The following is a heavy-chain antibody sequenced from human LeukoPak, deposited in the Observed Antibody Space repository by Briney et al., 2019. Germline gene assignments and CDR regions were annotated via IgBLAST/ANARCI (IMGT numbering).Heavy chain of an antibody. CDR3: ARVSPVTTDYYYYGMDV. CDR1: GGTFSSYA. CDR2: FIPIFGTA. D-gene: IGHD4-17*01. V-gene: IGHV1-69*13. J-gene: IGHJ6*02. Sequence: AASVKVSCKASGGTFSSYAISWVRQAPGQGVEWRGGFIPIFGTANYAQKFQGRVTITADESTSTAYMELSSLRSEDTAVYYCARVSPVTTDYYYYGMDVWGQGTTVTVSS.